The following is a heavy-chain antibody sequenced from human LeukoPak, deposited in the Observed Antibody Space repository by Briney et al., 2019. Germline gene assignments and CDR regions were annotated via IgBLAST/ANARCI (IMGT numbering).Heavy chain of an antibody. V-gene: IGHV3-64*01. CDR1: GFTFSSYA. D-gene: IGHD1-26*01. Sequence: PGGSLRLSCAASGFTFSSYAMHWVRQAPGKGLEYVSAISSNGGSTYYANSVKGRFTISSDNSKNTLYLQMGSLRAEDMAVYYCASFGMYSGSYDSWGQGTLVTVSS. CDR2: ISSNGGST. CDR3: ASFGMYSGSYDS. J-gene: IGHJ4*02.